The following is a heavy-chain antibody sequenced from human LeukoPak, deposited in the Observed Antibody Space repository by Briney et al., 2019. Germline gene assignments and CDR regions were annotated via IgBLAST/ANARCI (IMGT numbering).Heavy chain of an antibody. Sequence: GASVKVSCKVSGYTLTELSMHWVRQAPGKGLEWMGGFDPADGETIYAQKFQGRVTMTEDTSTDTAYMELSSLRSEDTAVYSCATSVVLAAAQFALDIWGQGTMVTVSS. CDR2: FDPADGET. CDR3: ATSVVLAAAQFALDI. J-gene: IGHJ3*02. V-gene: IGHV1-24*01. D-gene: IGHD2-2*01. CDR1: GYTLTELS.